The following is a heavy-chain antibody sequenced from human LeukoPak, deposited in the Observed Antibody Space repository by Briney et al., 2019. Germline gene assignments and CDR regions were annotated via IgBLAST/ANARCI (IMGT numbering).Heavy chain of an antibody. CDR2: ITGSGGST. Sequence: GGSLRLSCVASGLTFSSHAMTWVRQTPGKGLEWVSGITGSGGSTYHAESVKGRFTISRDNSKNTLYLQMNNLRAEDTAVYYCAKDRRIIGDDSSGSDYWGQGTLVTVSS. V-gene: IGHV3-23*01. D-gene: IGHD3-22*01. CDR1: GLTFSSHA. CDR3: AKDRRIIGDDSSGSDY. J-gene: IGHJ4*02.